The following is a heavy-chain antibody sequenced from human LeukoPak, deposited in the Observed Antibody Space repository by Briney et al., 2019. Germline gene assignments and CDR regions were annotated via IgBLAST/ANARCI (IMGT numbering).Heavy chain of an antibody. CDR1: GFTFSSYA. J-gene: IGHJ4*02. Sequence: GGSPRLSCAASGFTFSSYAMSWVRQAPGKGLEWVSAISGSGGSTYYADSVKGRFTISRDNSKNTLYLQLNSLRAEDTAVYYCARGRTWTWGSDVYFFDFWGQGTLVTVSS. V-gene: IGHV3-23*01. CDR3: ARGRTWTWGSDVYFFDF. D-gene: IGHD7-27*01. CDR2: ISGSGGST.